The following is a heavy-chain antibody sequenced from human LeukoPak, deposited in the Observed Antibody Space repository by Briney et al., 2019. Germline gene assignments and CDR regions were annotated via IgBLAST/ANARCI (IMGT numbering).Heavy chain of an antibody. CDR3: LVRGVIITLPFDY. CDR1: GYTLTELS. Sequence: ASVKVSCKVSGYTLTELSIHWVRQAPGKGLEWMGGFDPEDGETIYAQKFHGRVTMTEDTSTDTAYMELSSLRSEDTAVYYCLVRGVIITLPFDYWGQGTLVTVSS. D-gene: IGHD3-10*01. CDR2: FDPEDGET. J-gene: IGHJ4*02. V-gene: IGHV1-24*01.